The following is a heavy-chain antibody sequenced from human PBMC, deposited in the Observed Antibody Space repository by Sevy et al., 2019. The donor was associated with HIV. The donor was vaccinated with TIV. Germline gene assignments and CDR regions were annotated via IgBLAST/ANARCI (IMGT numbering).Heavy chain of an antibody. D-gene: IGHD5-12*01. J-gene: IGHJ6*02. CDR1: GFTFSDYY. CDR3: ARDWRSGYDPSYGMDV. CDR2: ISSSGSTI. Sequence: GSLRLSCAASGFTFSDYYMSWIRQAPGKGLEWVSYISSSGSTIYYADSVKGRFTISRDNAKNSLYLQMNSLRAEDTAVYYCARDWRSGYDPSYGMDVWGQGTTVTVSS. V-gene: IGHV3-11*01.